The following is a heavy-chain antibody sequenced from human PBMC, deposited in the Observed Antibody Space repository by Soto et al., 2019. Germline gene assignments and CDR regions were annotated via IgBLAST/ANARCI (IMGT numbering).Heavy chain of an antibody. J-gene: IGHJ1*01. CDR3: AKDRAYSSSWSGKPAEYFQH. CDR1: GFTFSSYA. D-gene: IGHD6-13*01. Sequence: EVQLLESGGGLVQPGGSLRLSCAASGFTFSSYAMSWVRQAPGQGLEWVSGMSSSGGSTYYADSVKGRFTISRDNSKNTLYLEMNSLRAEDTAVYYCAKDRAYSSSWSGKPAEYFQHWGQGTLVTVSS. V-gene: IGHV3-23*01. CDR2: MSSSGGST.